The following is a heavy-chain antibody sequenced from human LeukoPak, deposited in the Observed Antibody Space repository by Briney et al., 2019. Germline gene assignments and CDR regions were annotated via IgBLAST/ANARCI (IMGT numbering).Heavy chain of an antibody. CDR2: IYYSGST. Sequence: SETLSLTCAVSGGSISSGGYSWSWIRQPPGKGLEWIGYIYYSGSTNYNPSLKSRVTISVDTSKNQFSLKLSSVTAADTAVYYCARASGSYMKFDYWGQGATVTVSS. CDR3: ARASGSYMKFDY. J-gene: IGHJ4*03. CDR1: GGSISSGGYS. V-gene: IGHV4-61*08. D-gene: IGHD1-26*01.